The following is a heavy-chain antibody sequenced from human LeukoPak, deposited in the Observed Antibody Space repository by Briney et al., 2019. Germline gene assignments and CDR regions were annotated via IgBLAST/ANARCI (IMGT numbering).Heavy chain of an antibody. CDR1: GGSISSYY. CDR2: IYYSGST. Sequence: SQTLSLTCTVSGGSISSYYWSWIRQPPGKGLEWIGYIYYSGSTNYNPSLKSRVTISVDTSKNQFSLKLSSVTAADTAVYYCARDHSGSYDYWGQGTLVTVSS. J-gene: IGHJ4*02. D-gene: IGHD1-26*01. V-gene: IGHV4-59*01. CDR3: ARDHSGSYDY.